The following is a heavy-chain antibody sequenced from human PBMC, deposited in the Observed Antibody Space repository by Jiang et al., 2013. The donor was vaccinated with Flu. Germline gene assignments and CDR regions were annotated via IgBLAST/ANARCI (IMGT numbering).Heavy chain of an antibody. CDR1: GFTYSSAW. CDR2: IKSNSDGGTT. Sequence: VQLLESGGGLVKPGGSLRLSCAGSGFTYSSAWMNWFRQAPGKGLEWVARIKSNSDGGTTDYAAPVKGRFLISRDDSKNXVYLQMNSLKSEDTAVYYCTTDLPXFXPQIDYWDQGTLVTVS. CDR3: TTDLPXFXPQIDY. V-gene: IGHV3-15*07. J-gene: IGHJ4*02.